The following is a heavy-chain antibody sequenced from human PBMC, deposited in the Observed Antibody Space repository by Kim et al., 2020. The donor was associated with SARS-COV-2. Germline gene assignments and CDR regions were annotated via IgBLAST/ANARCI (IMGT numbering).Heavy chain of an antibody. D-gene: IGHD6-19*01. J-gene: IGHJ4*02. V-gene: IGHV4-39*01. Sequence: SETLSLTCTVSGASISSSRYYWGWIRQPPGKGLEWIVSIYYSGTTYYNPSLKSRVTIPVDTSKNQFSLRLSSVTAAATAVYYCAVSYNSFSRFDFWGQGTAVTVSS. CDR1: GASISSSRYY. CDR3: AVSYNSFSRFDF. CDR2: IYYSGTT.